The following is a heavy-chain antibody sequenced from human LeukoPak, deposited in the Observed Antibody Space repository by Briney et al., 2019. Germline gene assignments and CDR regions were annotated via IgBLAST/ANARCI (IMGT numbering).Heavy chain of an antibody. D-gene: IGHD6-13*01. CDR3: ARDQSVPGTRGTAHF. Sequence: GWSLRLSCEASGFTFSSYWMTWVRQAPGKGLEGVANIKPDGSAKNYVDSVEGRFTISRDNAKNSLYIQMNSLRAEDTGIYYCARDQSVPGTRGTAHFWGQGTVVTVSS. CDR2: IKPDGSAK. V-gene: IGHV3-7*01. CDR1: GFTFSSYW. J-gene: IGHJ3*01.